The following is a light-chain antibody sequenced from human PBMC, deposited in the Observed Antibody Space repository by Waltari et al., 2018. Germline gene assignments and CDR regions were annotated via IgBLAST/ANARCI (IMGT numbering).Light chain of an antibody. CDR3: QQYFVNPG. J-gene: IGKJ2*01. V-gene: IGKV1-NL1*01. Sequence: DIQMTQSPSSLSASVGDRVTITCRASQGISYSLAWYQQKPGKAPKLLLYDAFTLKSGVPSRFSGSESGADYALTSSSLQPEDFATYYCQQYFVNPGFGPGTKLEI. CDR2: DAF. CDR1: QGISYS.